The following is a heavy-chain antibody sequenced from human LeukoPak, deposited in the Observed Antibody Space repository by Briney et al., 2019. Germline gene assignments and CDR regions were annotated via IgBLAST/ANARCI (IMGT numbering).Heavy chain of an antibody. Sequence: GGSLRLSCAASGFTFSSYGMSWVRQAPGKGLEWVSGISDSGGSTYYADSVKGRFTISRDNSKNTLYLQMHSLRAEDTAVYYCAKQRGYDHGPLDCWGQGTLVTVSS. J-gene: IGHJ4*02. V-gene: IGHV3-23*01. CDR1: GFTFSSYG. CDR2: ISDSGGST. CDR3: AKQRGYDHGPLDC. D-gene: IGHD5-12*01.